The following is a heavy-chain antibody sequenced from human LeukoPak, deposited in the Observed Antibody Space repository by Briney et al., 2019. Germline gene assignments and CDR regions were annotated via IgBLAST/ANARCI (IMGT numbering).Heavy chain of an antibody. CDR3: VRGPHIAATSY. Sequence: AGGSLRLSCVASGFSFNNYRMTWVRQAPGKGLEWVANIKQDGSEKQYVDSVKGRFAISRDNAKQSLYLQINTLRAEDTAVYYCVRGPHIAATSYWGQGTLVTVSS. D-gene: IGHD6-25*01. J-gene: IGHJ4*02. V-gene: IGHV3-7*03. CDR1: GFSFNNYR. CDR2: IKQDGSEK.